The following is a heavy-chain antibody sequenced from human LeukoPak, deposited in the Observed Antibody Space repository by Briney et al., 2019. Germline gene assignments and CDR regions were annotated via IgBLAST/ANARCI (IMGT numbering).Heavy chain of an antibody. V-gene: IGHV3-15*01. CDR3: TTDGGYDSRWYNW. CDR2: IKSKSNDGTT. J-gene: IGHJ4*02. D-gene: IGHD1-20*01. CDR1: GFTFNDAY. Sequence: PGGSLRLSCTASGFTFNDAYLSWVRQAPGKGLEWVGRIKSKSNDGTTDYGAPVKGRFTISGDDSKNTLYLQMNSLKIEDTAIYYCTTDGGYDSRWYNWWGQGTLVTVSS.